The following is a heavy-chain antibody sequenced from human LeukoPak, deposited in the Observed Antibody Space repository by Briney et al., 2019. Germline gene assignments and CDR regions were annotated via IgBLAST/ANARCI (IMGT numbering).Heavy chain of an antibody. J-gene: IGHJ4*02. CDR2: IDNSGST. D-gene: IGHD5-12*01. CDR1: GGSISSGGYY. CDR3: ARGRPIVATPKGGFDY. Sequence: SQTLSLTCTVSGGSISSGGYYWTWIRQHPGKGLKWIGYIDNSGSTYYNPSLKSRVTISVDTSKNQFSLKLSSVTAADTAVYYCARGRPIVATPKGGFDYWGQGTLVTVSS. V-gene: IGHV4-31*03.